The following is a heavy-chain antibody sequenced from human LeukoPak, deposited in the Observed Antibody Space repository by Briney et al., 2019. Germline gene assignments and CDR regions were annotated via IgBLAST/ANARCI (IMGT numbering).Heavy chain of an antibody. CDR1: GFTFSSYA. V-gene: IGHV3-23*01. CDR2: ISGSGDST. Sequence: PGGSLRLSCAASGFTFSSYAMSWVRQAPGEGLEWVSAISGSGDSTYFPDSVKGRFTISRDNSKNTVYLQMNSLRAEDTAVYYCARYYDKSGYYGRHDYWGQGTLVTVSS. CDR3: ARYYDKSGYYGRHDY. D-gene: IGHD3-22*01. J-gene: IGHJ4*02.